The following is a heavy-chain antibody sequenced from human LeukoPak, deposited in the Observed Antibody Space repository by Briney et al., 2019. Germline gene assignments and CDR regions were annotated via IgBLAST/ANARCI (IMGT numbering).Heavy chain of an antibody. CDR1: GGSISSGNYY. V-gene: IGHV4-61*02. D-gene: IGHD3-10*01. CDR2: IYTSGST. J-gene: IGHJ5*02. Sequence: SETLSLTCTVSGGSISSGNYYWNWIRQPAGKGLEWIGRIYTSGSTNFNPSLKSRVTISVDTSKNHFSLKLSSVTAADTAVYYCARHITIKGFDPWGQGTLVTVSS. CDR3: ARHITIKGFDP.